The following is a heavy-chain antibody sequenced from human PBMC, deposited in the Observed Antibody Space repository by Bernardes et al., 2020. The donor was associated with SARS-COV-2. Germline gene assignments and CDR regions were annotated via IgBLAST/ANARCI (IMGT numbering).Heavy chain of an antibody. J-gene: IGHJ4*02. CDR3: ARDNWTPDY. V-gene: IGHV3-7*03. CDR2: IKEDGSEK. CDR1: GFTFSSYW. Sequence: GGSLRLSCAASGFTFSSYWMSWVRQAPGKGLEWVANIKEDGSEKNYVDSVKGRFSISRDNAKNSLYLQMNSLRAADTAVYYCARDNWTPDYWGQGSLVTVSS. D-gene: IGHD1-20*01.